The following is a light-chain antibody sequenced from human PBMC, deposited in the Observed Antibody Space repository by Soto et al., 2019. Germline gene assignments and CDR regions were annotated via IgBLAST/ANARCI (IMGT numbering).Light chain of an antibody. J-gene: IGKJ5*01. CDR3: QQYNRYYQGT. CDR2: DAS. CDR1: QSISSW. Sequence: DIQMTQSPSTLSASVGDRVTITCRASQSISSWLAWYQQKPGKAPKLLIYDASSLESGVPSRFSGSGSGTEFTRTISSLQPDEFATYDCQQYNRYYQGTFGQGTRLEIK. V-gene: IGKV1-5*01.